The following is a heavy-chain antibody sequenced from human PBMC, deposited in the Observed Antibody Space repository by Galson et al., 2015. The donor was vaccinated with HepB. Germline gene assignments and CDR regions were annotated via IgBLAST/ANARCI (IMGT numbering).Heavy chain of an antibody. J-gene: IGHJ6*03. Sequence: SLRLSCAASGFAFDDYAMHWVRQAPGKGLEWVSGISWNSGSIGYADSVKGRFTISRDNAKNSLYLQMNSLRAEDTALYYCAKGGSRLRFLEWSVYYYYMDVWGKGTTVTVSS. CDR1: GFAFDDYA. CDR2: ISWNSGSI. V-gene: IGHV3-9*01. CDR3: AKGGSRLRFLEWSVYYYYMDV. D-gene: IGHD3-3*01.